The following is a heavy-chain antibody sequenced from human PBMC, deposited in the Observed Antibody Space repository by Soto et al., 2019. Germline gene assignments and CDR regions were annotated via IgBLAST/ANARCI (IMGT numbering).Heavy chain of an antibody. D-gene: IGHD3-10*01. J-gene: IGHJ4*02. V-gene: IGHV4-59*01. CDR1: GGSISDYY. CDR2: IHYSGST. CDR3: ARDRYGSTLDY. Sequence: SETLSLTCTVSGGSISDYYWSWLRQPPGKGLEWIGYIHYSGSTNSNPSLKSRVTISLDTSKSQFSLKLTSVTTADTAVYYCARDRYGSTLDYWGQGALVTVPQ.